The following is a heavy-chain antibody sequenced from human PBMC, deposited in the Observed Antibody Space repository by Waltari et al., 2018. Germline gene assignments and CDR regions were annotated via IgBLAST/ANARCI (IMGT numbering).Heavy chain of an antibody. CDR1: GGTFSSYA. CDR2: IIPIFGTA. D-gene: IGHD2-8*02. V-gene: IGHV1-69*13. Sequence: QVQLVQSGAEVKKPGSSVKVSCKASGGTFSSYAISWVRQAPGQGLEWMGGIIPIFGTANYAQKFQGRVTITADESTSTAYMELSSLRSEDTAVYYCAKLPGYCTGGVCAEDGMDVWAKGPRSPSP. J-gene: IGHJ6*02. CDR3: AKLPGYCTGGVCAEDGMDV.